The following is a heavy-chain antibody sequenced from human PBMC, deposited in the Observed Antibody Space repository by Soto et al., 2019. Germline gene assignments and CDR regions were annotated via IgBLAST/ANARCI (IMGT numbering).Heavy chain of an antibody. D-gene: IGHD6-19*01. CDR2: TYYRSKWYN. V-gene: IGHV6-1*01. Sequence: XQTLSLTSSISGDSVSSNSAAWNWIRHSPSRGLEWLGRTYYRSKWYNDYAVSVKSRITINPDTSKNQFSLQLNSVTPEDTAVYYCARDRGLAVAGTGGGWFDPWGQGTLVTVSS. CDR3: ARDRGLAVAGTGGGWFDP. CDR1: GDSVSSNSAA. J-gene: IGHJ5*02.